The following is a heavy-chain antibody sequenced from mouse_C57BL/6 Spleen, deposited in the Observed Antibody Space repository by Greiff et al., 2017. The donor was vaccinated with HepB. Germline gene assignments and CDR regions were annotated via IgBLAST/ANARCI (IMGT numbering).Heavy chain of an antibody. CDR1: GFTFSSYG. Sequence: EVQRVESGGDLVKPGGSLKLPCAASGFTFSSYGMSWVRQTPDKRLEWVATISSGGSYTYYPDSVKGRFTISRDNAKNTLYLQMSSLKSEDTAMYYCARHQLRLFAYWGQGTLVTVSA. J-gene: IGHJ3*01. V-gene: IGHV5-6*01. D-gene: IGHD3-2*02. CDR2: ISSGGSYT. CDR3: ARHQLRLFAY.